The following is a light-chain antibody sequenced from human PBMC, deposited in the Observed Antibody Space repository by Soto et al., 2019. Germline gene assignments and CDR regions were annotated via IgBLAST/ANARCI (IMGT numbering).Light chain of an antibody. V-gene: IGKV3-15*01. CDR3: QQYNNWLIT. J-gene: IGKJ5*01. Sequence: EIVLTQSPATLSLSPGARAPLSCRASQSVSSNLAWYQQKPGQAPRLLIYGASTRATGIPARFSGSGSGTEFTLTISSLQSEDFAVYYCQQYNNWLITFGQGTRLEIK. CDR1: QSVSSN. CDR2: GAS.